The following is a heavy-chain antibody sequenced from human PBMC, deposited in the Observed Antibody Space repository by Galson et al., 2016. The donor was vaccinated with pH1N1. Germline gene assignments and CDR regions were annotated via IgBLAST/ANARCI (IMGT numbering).Heavy chain of an antibody. CDR2: IYTSGST. Sequence: LSLTCTVSGGSISSGNYFWTWIRQPAGKGLEWIGRIYTSGSTNYNPSLKSRATISLDTSKNQFSLKLSSVTAADTAVYYCARQLVVYYYGMDVWGQGTTVTVSS. J-gene: IGHJ6*02. CDR1: GGSISSGNYF. CDR3: ARQLVVYYYGMDV. V-gene: IGHV4-61*02. D-gene: IGHD6-6*01.